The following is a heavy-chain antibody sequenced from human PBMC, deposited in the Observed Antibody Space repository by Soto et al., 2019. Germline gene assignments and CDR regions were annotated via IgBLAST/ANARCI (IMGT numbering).Heavy chain of an antibody. CDR1: GFTFRTYW. CDR2: INQDGSEK. Sequence: EVQLVESGGGLVQPGGSLRLSCGASGFTFRTYWLSWVRQVPGKGLEWVANINQDGSEKNYVDSVKGRFTISRDNAKNSLYLQMSSLRAEDTALYYCARDGSTSGYSYDYHGMDVWGQGTTVTVSS. D-gene: IGHD5-18*01. V-gene: IGHV3-7*05. J-gene: IGHJ6*02. CDR3: ARDGSTSGYSYDYHGMDV.